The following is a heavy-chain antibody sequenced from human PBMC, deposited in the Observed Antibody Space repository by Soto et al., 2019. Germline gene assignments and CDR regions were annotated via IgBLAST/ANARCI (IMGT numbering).Heavy chain of an antibody. Sequence: PSETLSLTCALYGGSFDGYYWSWIRQSPGKGLEWIGEIHHSGSTKYNPSLKSRVFLSVDTSTKQFSLKLTSVTAADRGVYYCARGVDSWSGYLFWGQGTPVTVS. CDR1: GGSFDGYY. CDR2: IHHSGST. CDR3: ARGVDSWSGYLF. V-gene: IGHV4-34*01. D-gene: IGHD3-3*01. J-gene: IGHJ4*02.